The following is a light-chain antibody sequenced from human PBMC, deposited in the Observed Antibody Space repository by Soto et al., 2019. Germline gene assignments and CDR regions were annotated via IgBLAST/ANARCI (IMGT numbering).Light chain of an antibody. CDR3: SSYTSSSALV. CDR1: SSDVGGYNY. V-gene: IGLV2-14*01. CDR2: EVS. J-gene: IGLJ2*01. Sequence: QSALTQPASVSGSPGQSITISCTGSSSDVGGYNYVSWYQNHPGTAPKLMIYEVSNRPSGVSNRFSGSKSGNTASLTISGLQAEDEADYYCSSYTSSSALVFGGGTKL.